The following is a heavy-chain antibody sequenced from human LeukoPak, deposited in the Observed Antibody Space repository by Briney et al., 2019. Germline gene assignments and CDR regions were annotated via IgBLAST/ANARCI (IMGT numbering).Heavy chain of an antibody. V-gene: IGHV4-39*01. CDR2: IYYSGST. J-gene: IGHJ4*02. Sequence: SETLSLTCTVSGGSISSSSYYWGWIRQPPGKGLEWIGSIYYSGSTYYNPSLKGRVTISVDTSKNQFSLKLSSVTAADTAVYYCARVPAAGIRWYFDYWGQGTLVTVSS. D-gene: IGHD6-13*01. CDR3: ARVPAAGIRWYFDY. CDR1: GGSISSSSYY.